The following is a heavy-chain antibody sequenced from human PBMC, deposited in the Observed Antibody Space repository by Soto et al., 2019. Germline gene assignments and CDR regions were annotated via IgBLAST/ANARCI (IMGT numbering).Heavy chain of an antibody. D-gene: IGHD5-18*01. V-gene: IGHV4-30-4*01. J-gene: IGHJ6*02. CDR3: ASASPVVTDV. Sequence: QVQLQESGPGLVKPSQTLSLTCTVSGGSISSGDYYWSWIRQPPGKGLEWIGYIYYSGSTYYNPPLXSXVXIXXDTSKNQCSLKLSSVTAADTAVYYCASASPVVTDVWGQGTTVTVSS. CDR2: IYYSGST. CDR1: GGSISSGDYY.